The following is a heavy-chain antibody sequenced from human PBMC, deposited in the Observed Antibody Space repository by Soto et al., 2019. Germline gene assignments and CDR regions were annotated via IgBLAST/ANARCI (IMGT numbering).Heavy chain of an antibody. D-gene: IGHD2-2*01. J-gene: IGHJ1*01. CDR3: GRGGDAHKMGRH. CDR1: DDSLSSNNYY. V-gene: IGHV4-61*01. Sequence: QVQLQESGPGLVKPSETLSLTCSVSDDSLSSNNYYWSWIRQPPGRGLEWIGFVHFSGSLHYNASLQSRATISVDTSRRQISLKLTSLTAADTAVYFCGRGGDAHKMGRHWGQGTLVTVSS. CDR2: VHFSGSL.